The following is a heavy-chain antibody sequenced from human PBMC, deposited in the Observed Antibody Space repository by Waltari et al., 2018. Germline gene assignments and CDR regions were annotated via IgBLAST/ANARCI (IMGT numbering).Heavy chain of an antibody. CDR3: AEDIRASDY. D-gene: IGHD3-10*01. V-gene: IGHV3-23*01. J-gene: IGHJ4*02. CDR1: GFTFSSYA. Sequence: EVQLLESGGGLVQPGGSLRLSCAASGFTFSSYAMSWVRQAPGKGLECVSPISDSGGATYYADSVKGRFTISRDNSKNTLYLQMNSLRAEDTAVYYCAEDIRASDYWGQGALATVSS. CDR2: ISDSGGAT.